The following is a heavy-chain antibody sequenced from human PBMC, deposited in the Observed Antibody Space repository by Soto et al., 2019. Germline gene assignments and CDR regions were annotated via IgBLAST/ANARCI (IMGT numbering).Heavy chain of an antibody. CDR3: ARGAIAAAGIHDY. Sequence: LRLPCAASGFTVSTYWMNWVHQAPGKGLEWVANIRQDGTEKYYVDSVKGRFTISRDNAKNSLYLQMDSLRVEDTALYYCARGAIAAAGIHDYWGQGALVTVSS. CDR1: GFTVSTYW. D-gene: IGHD6-13*01. CDR2: IRQDGTEK. J-gene: IGHJ4*02. V-gene: IGHV3-7*01.